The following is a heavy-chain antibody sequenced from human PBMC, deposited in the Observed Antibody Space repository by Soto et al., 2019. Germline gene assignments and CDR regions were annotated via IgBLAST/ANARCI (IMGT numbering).Heavy chain of an antibody. CDR2: ISYDGSNK. CDR1: GFTFSIYG. V-gene: IGHV3-30*18. J-gene: IGHJ5*02. D-gene: IGHD3-3*01. Sequence: PGGSLRLSCAASGFTFSIYGMHWVRQAPGKGLEWVAVISYDGSNKYYADSVKGRFTISRDNSKNTLYLQMNSLRAEDTAVYYCAKDIELDDFWSGAGAFDPWGQGTLVTVSS. CDR3: AKDIELDDFWSGAGAFDP.